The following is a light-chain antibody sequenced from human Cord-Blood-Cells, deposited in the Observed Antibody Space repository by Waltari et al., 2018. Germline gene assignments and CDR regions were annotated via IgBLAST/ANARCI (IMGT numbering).Light chain of an antibody. Sequence: QSVLTQPPSASGTLGQRVTISCSGSSSNIGSNYVYWYHPLPGTAPKLLINRNNKRPSGVPDRFSGSKSGTSASLAISGLRSEDGADYYCAAWEDSLSGWVFGGGTKLTVL. V-gene: IGLV1-47*01. CDR1: SSNIGSNY. CDR3: AAWEDSLSGWV. CDR2: RNN. J-gene: IGLJ3*02.